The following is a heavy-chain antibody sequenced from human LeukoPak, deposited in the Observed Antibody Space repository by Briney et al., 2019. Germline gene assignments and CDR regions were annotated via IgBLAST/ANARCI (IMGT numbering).Heavy chain of an antibody. D-gene: IGHD2/OR15-2a*01. Sequence: GGSLRLSCAASGFTFSSYGMHWVRQAPGKGLEWVSFIRYDGSNKYYADSVKGRFTISRDNAKNTLYLQMNSLRAEDTAVYYCARDWFHAIDYWGQGTLVTVSS. J-gene: IGHJ4*02. CDR3: ARDWFHAIDY. CDR2: IRYDGSNK. V-gene: IGHV3-30*02. CDR1: GFTFSSYG.